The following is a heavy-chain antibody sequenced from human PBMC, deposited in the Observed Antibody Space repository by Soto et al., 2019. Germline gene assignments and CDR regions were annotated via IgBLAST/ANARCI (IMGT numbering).Heavy chain of an antibody. Sequence: QVQLVQSGAEVKKPGSSVKVSCKASGGTFSSYAISWVRQAPGQGLEWMGGIIPIFGTANYEQKFQGRVKINADESTRKDYMERRSLRSEDKAVYYCSRLNDYVWGSYRYTGNFDYWGQGTLVTVSS. CDR2: IIPIFGTA. V-gene: IGHV1-69*01. CDR1: GGTFSSYA. D-gene: IGHD3-16*02. J-gene: IGHJ4*02. CDR3: SRLNDYVWGSYRYTGNFDY.